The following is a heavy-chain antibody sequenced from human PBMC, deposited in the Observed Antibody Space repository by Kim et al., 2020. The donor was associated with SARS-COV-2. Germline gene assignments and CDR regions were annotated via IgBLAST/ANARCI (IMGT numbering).Heavy chain of an antibody. V-gene: IGHV1-3*01. J-gene: IGHJ3*02. CDR3: ARPIAVAGTLDAFDI. D-gene: IGHD6-19*01. Sequence: QKFQDRVTIDRDTSASTAYMELSSLGSEDTAVYYCARPIAVAGTLDAFDIWGQGTMVTVSS.